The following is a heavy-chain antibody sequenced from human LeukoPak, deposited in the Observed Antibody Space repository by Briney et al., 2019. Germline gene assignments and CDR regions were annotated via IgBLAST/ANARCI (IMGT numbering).Heavy chain of an antibody. CDR3: AKGPLIVGATMGPFDY. Sequence: PGGSLRLSCAASGFTFSSYWMSWVRQAPGKGLEWVSGISWNSGSIGYADSVKGRFTISRDNAKNSLYLQMNSLRAEDTALYYCAKGPLIVGATMGPFDYWGQGTLVTVSS. CDR2: ISWNSGSI. D-gene: IGHD1-26*01. V-gene: IGHV3-9*01. CDR1: GFTFSSYW. J-gene: IGHJ4*02.